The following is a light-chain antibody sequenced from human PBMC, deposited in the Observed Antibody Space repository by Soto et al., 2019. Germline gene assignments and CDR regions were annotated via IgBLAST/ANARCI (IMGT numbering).Light chain of an antibody. CDR2: GAS. J-gene: IGKJ1*01. Sequence: DTQMTQSPSSLSASVGDRVAVSCRASQRITSDLNWYQQKPGKAPRLLIYGASRLQRGVPDRFSGSGSGTDFTLTISRLEPEDFAVYYCQQYGSSPFGQGTKVDIK. V-gene: IGKV1-39*01. CDR1: QRITSD. CDR3: QQYGSSP.